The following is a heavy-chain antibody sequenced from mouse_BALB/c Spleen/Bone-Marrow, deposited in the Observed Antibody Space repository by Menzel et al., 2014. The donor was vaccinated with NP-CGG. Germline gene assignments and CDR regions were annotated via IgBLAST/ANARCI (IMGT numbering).Heavy chain of an antibody. CDR3: TREGQYYGSEALDY. CDR2: IDPANGNT. Sequence: DVKLQESGAELVKPGASVKLSCTASGFNVKDTYMQWVKQRPEQGLEWIGRIDPANGNTQYDPTFQGKATITTDTSSNTAYLQLSSLTSEDTAVYYCTREGQYYGSEALDYGGQGTSVTVSS. V-gene: IGHV14-3*02. D-gene: IGHD1-2*01. CDR1: GFNVKDTY. J-gene: IGHJ4*01.